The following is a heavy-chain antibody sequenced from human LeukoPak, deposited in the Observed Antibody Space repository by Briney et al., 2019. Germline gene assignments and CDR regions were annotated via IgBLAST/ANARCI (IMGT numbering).Heavy chain of an antibody. Sequence: PSGTLSLTCAVSGGSISSSNWWSWVRQPPGKGLEWIGEIYHSGSTNYNPSLKSRVTISVDTSKNQFSLKLSSVTAADTAVYYCARARGDYYYYYYYMDVWGKGTTVTVSS. CDR3: ARARGDYYYYYYYMDV. CDR1: GGSISSSNW. D-gene: IGHD4-17*01. J-gene: IGHJ6*03. V-gene: IGHV4-4*02. CDR2: IYHSGST.